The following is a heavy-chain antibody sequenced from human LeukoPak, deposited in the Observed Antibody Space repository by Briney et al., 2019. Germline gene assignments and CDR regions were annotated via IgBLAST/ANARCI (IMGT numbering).Heavy chain of an antibody. J-gene: IGHJ4*02. Sequence: ASVKVSCKVSGYTLTELSMHWVRQAPGEGLEWMGGFDPEDGETIYAQNFQGRVTMTEDTSTDTAYMELSSLRSEDTAVYYCATWALNYYGSGSYAYDYWGQGTLVTVSS. CDR3: ATWALNYYGSGSYAYDY. CDR2: FDPEDGET. D-gene: IGHD3-10*01. CDR1: GYTLTELS. V-gene: IGHV1-24*01.